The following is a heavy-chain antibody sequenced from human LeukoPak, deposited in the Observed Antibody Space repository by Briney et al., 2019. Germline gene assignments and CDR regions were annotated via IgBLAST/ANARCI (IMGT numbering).Heavy chain of an antibody. CDR1: GFSFSRFA. V-gene: IGHV3-23*01. CDR3: AKRITEAAGIYFDS. Sequence: GGSLRLSCAGSGFSFSRFAMTRVRQAPGKGLEWVSTIYGGGTNTFYADSVKGRFTISRDDSKNMQFLEMDSLRPEDTAVYFCAKRITEAAGIYFDSWGQGTPVTVSS. D-gene: IGHD6-19*01. CDR2: IYGGGTNT. J-gene: IGHJ4*02.